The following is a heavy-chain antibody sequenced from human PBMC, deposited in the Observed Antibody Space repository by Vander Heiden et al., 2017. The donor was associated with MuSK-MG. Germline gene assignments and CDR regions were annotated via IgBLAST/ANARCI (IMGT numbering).Heavy chain of an antibody. CDR2: IWYDGSNK. D-gene: IGHD2-15*01. J-gene: IGHJ4*02. CDR3: AREGYCTGGSCFYLDY. Sequence: QVQLVESGGGVVQPGRSLRLSCPASGFTFSSYGMHWVRQAPGKGLEWVAVIWYDGSNKYYADSVKGRFTISRDNSKNTLYLQMSSLRAEDTAVYYCAREGYCTGGSCFYLDYWGQGTLVTVSS. CDR1: GFTFSSYG. V-gene: IGHV3-33*01.